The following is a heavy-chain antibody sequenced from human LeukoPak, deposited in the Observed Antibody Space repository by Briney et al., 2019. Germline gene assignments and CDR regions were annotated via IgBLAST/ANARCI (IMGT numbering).Heavy chain of an antibody. D-gene: IGHD3/OR15-3a*01. V-gene: IGHV3-7*01. CDR1: GFTFSSYW. CDR3: ARATVGTGSHYYMDV. CDR2: IKQDGSGK. J-gene: IGHJ6*03. Sequence: PGGSLRLSCAASGFTFSSYWMSWVRQAPGKGLEWVANIKQDGSGKYYVDSVKGRFTISRDNAKNSLYLQMNSPRAEDTAVYYCARATVGTGSHYYMDVWGKGTTVTVSS.